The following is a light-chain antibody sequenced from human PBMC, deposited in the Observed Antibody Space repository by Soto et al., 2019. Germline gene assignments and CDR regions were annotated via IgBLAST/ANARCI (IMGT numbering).Light chain of an antibody. CDR3: QQYNNWPFS. V-gene: IGKV3-15*01. J-gene: IGKJ5*01. CDR2: GAS. CDR1: QSVSSN. Sequence: EVVMTQSPATLCVSPGERATLSCRASQSVSSNLAWYQQKPGQAPRLLIYGASTRATGIPARFSGSGSGTEFTLTISSLQSEDFAVYFCQQYNNWPFSFGPGTRLEIK.